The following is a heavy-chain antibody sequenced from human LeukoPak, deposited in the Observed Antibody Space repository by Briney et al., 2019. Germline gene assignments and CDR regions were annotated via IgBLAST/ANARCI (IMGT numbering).Heavy chain of an antibody. CDR3: ARSMVRGINRAFDI. D-gene: IGHD3-10*01. CDR1: GGSISSYY. J-gene: IGHJ3*02. CDR2: IYYSGST. Sequence: PSETLTLTCTVSGGSISSYYWSWIRQPPGKGLEWFGYIYYSGSTNYNPSLKSRVTISVDTSKSQFSLKLSSVTAADTAVYYCARSMVRGINRAFDIWGQGTMVTVSS. V-gene: IGHV4-59*01.